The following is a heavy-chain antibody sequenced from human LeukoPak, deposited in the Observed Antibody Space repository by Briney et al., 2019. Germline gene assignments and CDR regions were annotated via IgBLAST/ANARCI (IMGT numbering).Heavy chain of an antibody. V-gene: IGHV1-2*02. CDR1: GYTFTGYY. CDR3: ARESDSSGYYNAPFDY. Sequence: ASVTVSCKASGYTFTGYYMHWVRQAPGQGLEWMGWINPNSGGTNYAQKFQGRVTMTRDTSISTAYMEPSRLRSDDTAVYYCARESDSSGYYNAPFDYWGQGTLVTVSS. J-gene: IGHJ4*02. CDR2: INPNSGGT. D-gene: IGHD3-22*01.